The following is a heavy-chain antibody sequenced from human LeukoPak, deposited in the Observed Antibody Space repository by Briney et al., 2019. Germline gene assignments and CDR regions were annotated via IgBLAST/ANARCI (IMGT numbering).Heavy chain of an antibody. CDR3: AKGDTVVVVTASFDY. CDR1: GYTFTDYF. J-gene: IGHJ4*02. Sequence: GASVKVSCKASGYTFTDYFMHWVRQAPGQGLEWMGWINPNSGGTNYAQKFQGRVTMTRDTSISTAYMELSRLRAEDTAVYYCAKGDTVVVVTASFDYWGQGTLVTVSS. D-gene: IGHD2-15*01. CDR2: INPNSGGT. V-gene: IGHV1-2*02.